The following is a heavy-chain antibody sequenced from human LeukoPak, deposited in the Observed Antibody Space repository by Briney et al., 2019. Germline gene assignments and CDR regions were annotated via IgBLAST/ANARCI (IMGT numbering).Heavy chain of an antibody. J-gene: IGHJ4*02. CDR3: AREGAGTESFDY. V-gene: IGHV1-46*01. D-gene: IGHD6-13*01. CDR2: INPSGGST. CDR1: GCTFTSYY. Sequence: ASVKVSCKASGCTFTSYYMHWVRQAPGQGLEWMGIINPSGGSTTYAQKFQGRVTMTRDTSTSTVYMELSSLRSEDTALYYCAREGAGTESFDYWGQGTLVTVSS.